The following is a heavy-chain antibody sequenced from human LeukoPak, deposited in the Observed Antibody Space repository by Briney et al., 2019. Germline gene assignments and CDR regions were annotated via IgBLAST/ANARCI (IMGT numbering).Heavy chain of an antibody. CDR3: ARYRIQLWLEGAFDI. CDR2: IKQDGSEK. V-gene: IGHV3-7*05. CDR1: GYTFSIFW. Sequence: GGSLRLSCAASGYTFSIFWVICVRQAPGKGLEWVANIKQDGSEKYYVDSVKGRFTISRDNAKNSLYLQMNSLRAEDTAVYYCARYRIQLWLEGAFDIWGQGTMVTVSS. J-gene: IGHJ3*02. D-gene: IGHD5-18*01.